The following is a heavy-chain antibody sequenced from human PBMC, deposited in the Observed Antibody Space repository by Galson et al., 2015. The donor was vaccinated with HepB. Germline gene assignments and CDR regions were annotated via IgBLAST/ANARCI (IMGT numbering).Heavy chain of an antibody. V-gene: IGHV3-21*01. CDR1: GFSFSSYS. CDR3: ARGKYDSGTDYYFDY. Sequence: SLRLSCAASGFSFSSYSMNWVRQAPGKGLEWVSAISSSSNYIYRADSVKGRFTTSRDNAKNSLYLQMNSLRAEDTAVYYCARGKYDSGTDYYFDYWGQGTLVTVSS. D-gene: IGHD3-22*01. J-gene: IGHJ4*02. CDR2: ISSSSNYI.